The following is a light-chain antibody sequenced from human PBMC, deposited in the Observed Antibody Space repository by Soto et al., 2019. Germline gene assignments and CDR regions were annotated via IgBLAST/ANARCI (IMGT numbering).Light chain of an antibody. Sequence: EIVMTQSPATLSVSPGERVTLSCRASQSVSRFLAWYQQRPGQAPRLLIYDTSTRATGVPARFSGSGSGTEFSLTISSLQSEDFAVYYCQQYDNWPPCTFGQGTQVEVK. J-gene: IGKJ2*02. V-gene: IGKV3-15*01. CDR2: DTS. CDR3: QQYDNWPPCT. CDR1: QSVSRF.